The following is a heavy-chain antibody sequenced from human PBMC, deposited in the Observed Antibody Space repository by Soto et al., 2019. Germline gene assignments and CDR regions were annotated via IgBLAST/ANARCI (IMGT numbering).Heavy chain of an antibody. V-gene: IGHV3-66*01. CDR2: IYSGGST. J-gene: IGHJ4*02. Sequence: EVQLVESGGGLVQPGGSLRLSCAASAFTVSSSYMSWVRQAPGEGLEWVSLIYSGGSTYYADSVKGRFTISRDNSKNTLYLQMNSLRAEDTAVYYCARDQGTGPYDYWGQGTLVTVSS. CDR1: AFTVSSSY. CDR3: ARDQGTGPYDY. D-gene: IGHD1-1*01.